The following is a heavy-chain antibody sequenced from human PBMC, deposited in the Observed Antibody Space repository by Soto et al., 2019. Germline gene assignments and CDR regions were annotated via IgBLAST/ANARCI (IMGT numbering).Heavy chain of an antibody. CDR2: ISYSGTT. V-gene: IGHV4-39*01. D-gene: IGHD3-16*01. J-gene: IGHJ3*01. CDR1: GGSISSSNYF. CDR3: ERPTLGAFDF. Sequence: SETLSLTCTVSGGSISSSNYFWGWIRQPPGKGLEWIGSISYSGTTSYNSSLRSRLTMSVDTSKNQFSLRLRSVTAADTAVYYCERPTLGAFDFWGRGTMVTVSS.